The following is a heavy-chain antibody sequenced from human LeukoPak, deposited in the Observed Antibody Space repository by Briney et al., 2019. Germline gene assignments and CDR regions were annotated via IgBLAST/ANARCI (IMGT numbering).Heavy chain of an antibody. J-gene: IGHJ4*02. CDR2: ISSSSSYI. CDR3: AKGGHYDSSGYFGPSGY. Sequence: GVSLRLSCAASGFTFSSYSMNWVRQAPGKGLEWVSSISSSSSYIYYADSVKGRFTISRDNAKNSLYLQMNSLRAEDTAVYYCAKGGHYDSSGYFGPSGYWGQGTLVTVSS. V-gene: IGHV3-21*01. CDR1: GFTFSSYS. D-gene: IGHD3-22*01.